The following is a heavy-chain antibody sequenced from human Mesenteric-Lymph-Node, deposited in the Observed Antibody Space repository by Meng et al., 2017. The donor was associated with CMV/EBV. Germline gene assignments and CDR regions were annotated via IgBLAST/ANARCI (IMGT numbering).Heavy chain of an antibody. CDR1: GGSFSGYY. J-gene: IGHJ4*02. Sequence: SETLSLTCAVYGGSFSGYYWSWIRQPPGKGLEWIGSIYYSGTTYYNPSLKSRVTMTVDTSKNQFSLRLSSVTAADAAVYYCASGYGGNPATKDCWGQGTLVTVSS. V-gene: IGHV4-34*01. CDR3: ASGYGGNPATKDC. CDR2: IYYSGTT. D-gene: IGHD4-23*01.